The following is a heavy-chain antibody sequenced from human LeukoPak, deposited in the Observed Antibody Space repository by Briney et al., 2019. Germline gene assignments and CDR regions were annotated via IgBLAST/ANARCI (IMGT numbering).Heavy chain of an antibody. Sequence: GGSLRLSCAASRFTFSIYAMSWVRQAPGKGLEWVSGISGSGGDTYYADSVKGRFTISRDNSKNRVYLHMNSLRAEDTAVYYYAKESTVTPGNVNWFDPWGQGTLVTVSS. J-gene: IGHJ5*02. CDR2: ISGSGGDT. CDR3: AKESTVTPGNVNWFDP. V-gene: IGHV3-23*01. CDR1: RFTFSIYA. D-gene: IGHD4-17*01.